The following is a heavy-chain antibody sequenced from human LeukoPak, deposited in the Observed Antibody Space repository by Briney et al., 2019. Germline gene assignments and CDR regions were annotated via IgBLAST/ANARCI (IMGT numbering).Heavy chain of an antibody. CDR1: GYTFTGYY. CDR2: INPNSGGT. Sequence: ASVKVSCKASGYTFTGYYMHWARQAPGQGLEWMGWINPNSGGTNYAQKFQGRVTMTRDTSISTAYMELSRLRSDDTAVYYCAAPYCSSTSCLEYFQHWGQGTLVTVSS. CDR3: AAPYCSSTSCLEYFQH. J-gene: IGHJ1*01. D-gene: IGHD2-2*01. V-gene: IGHV1-2*02.